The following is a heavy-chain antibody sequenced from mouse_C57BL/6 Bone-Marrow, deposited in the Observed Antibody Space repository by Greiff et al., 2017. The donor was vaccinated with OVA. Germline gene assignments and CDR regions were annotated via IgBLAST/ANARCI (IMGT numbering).Heavy chain of an antibody. J-gene: IGHJ1*03. V-gene: IGHV5-4*01. Sequence: EVMLVESGGGLVKPGGSLKLSCAASGFTFSSYAMSWVRQTPEKRLEWVATISDGGSYTYYPDNVKGRFTISRDNAKNNLYLQMSHLKSEDTAMYYCARERGSSYGYFDVWGTGTTVTVSS. CDR2: ISDGGSYT. CDR3: ARERGSSYGYFDV. CDR1: GFTFSSYA. D-gene: IGHD1-1*01.